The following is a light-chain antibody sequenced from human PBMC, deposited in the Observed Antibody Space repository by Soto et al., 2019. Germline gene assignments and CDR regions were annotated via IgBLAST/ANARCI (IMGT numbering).Light chain of an antibody. CDR2: WAS. CDR1: QSALYSSNNKNY. Sequence: DIVMTQSPDSLAVSLGERATINCKSSQSALYSSNNKNYLAWYQQKSGQPPKLLIYWASTRESGVPDRFSGSGSGTDFTLTISSLQAEDVAVYYCQQYYSTPYNFGQGTKLEIK. J-gene: IGKJ2*01. V-gene: IGKV4-1*01. CDR3: QQYYSTPYN.